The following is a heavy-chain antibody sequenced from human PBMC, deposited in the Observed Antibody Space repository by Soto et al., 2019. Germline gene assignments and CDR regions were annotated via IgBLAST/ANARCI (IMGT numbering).Heavy chain of an antibody. CDR1: GGSISSYY. CDR2: IYTSGST. CDR3: ARTSSYDFWSSYYTNWFDP. V-gene: IGHV4-4*07. D-gene: IGHD3-3*01. J-gene: IGHJ5*02. Sequence: SETLSLTCTVSGGSISSYYWSWIRQPAGKGLEWIGRIYTSGSTNYNPSLKSRVTMSVDTSKNQFSLKLSSVTAADTAVYYCARTSSYDFWSSYYTNWFDPWGQGTLVTVSS.